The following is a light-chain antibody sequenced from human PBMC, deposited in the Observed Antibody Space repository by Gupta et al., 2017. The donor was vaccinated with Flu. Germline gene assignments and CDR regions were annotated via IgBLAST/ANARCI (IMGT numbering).Light chain of an antibody. CDR1: QSLVYSDGNIY. J-gene: IGKJ1*01. CDR3: MQGTHWPQWT. V-gene: IGKV2-30*01. CDR2: KVS. Sequence: DVVLTQSPLSLPVTLGQPASISCRSSQSLVYSDGNIYLNWFQQRPGQPPRRLIYKVSNRDSGVPDRFSGSGSGTDFTLKISRVEAEDVGFYYCMQGTHWPQWTFGQGTKVEIK.